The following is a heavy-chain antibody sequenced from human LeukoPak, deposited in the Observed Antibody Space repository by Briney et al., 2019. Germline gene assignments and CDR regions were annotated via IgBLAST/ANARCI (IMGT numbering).Heavy chain of an antibody. D-gene: IGHD3-22*01. V-gene: IGHV1-69*05. CDR1: GGTFSSYA. Sequence: GASVKVSCKASGGTFSSYAISWVRQAPGQGLEWMGGIIPIFGTANYAQKFQGRVTITTDESTSTAYMELGSLRSEDTAVYYCASQGSSGYYPQIPFDYWGQGTLVTVSS. CDR2: IIPIFGTA. CDR3: ASQGSSGYYPQIPFDY. J-gene: IGHJ4*02.